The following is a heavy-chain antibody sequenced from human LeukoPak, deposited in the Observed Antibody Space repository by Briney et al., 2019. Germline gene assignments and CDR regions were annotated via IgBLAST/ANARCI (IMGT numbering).Heavy chain of an antibody. CDR2: ISGSGGST. V-gene: IGHV3-23*01. D-gene: IGHD3-9*01. Sequence: GGTLRLSCAASGFTFGNYGMSWVRQAPGKGLEWVSAISGSGGSTYYADSVKGRFTISRDNSKNTLYLQMNSLRAEDTAVYYCAKDQGYFEDYFDYWGQGTLVTVSS. J-gene: IGHJ4*02. CDR3: AKDQGYFEDYFDY. CDR1: GFTFGNYG.